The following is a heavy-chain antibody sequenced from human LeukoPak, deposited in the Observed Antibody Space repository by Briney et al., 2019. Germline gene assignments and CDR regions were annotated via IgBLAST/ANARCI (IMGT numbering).Heavy chain of an antibody. D-gene: IGHD1-26*01. Sequence: PSETLSLTCTVSGYSISSGYYWGWIRQPPGKGLEWIGSGSTYYNPSLKSRVTISVDTSKNQFSLKLSSVTAADTAVYYCARETKSGSYDYWGQGTLVTVSS. CDR1: GYSISSGYY. V-gene: IGHV4-38-2*02. CDR3: ARETKSGSYDY. CDR2: SGST. J-gene: IGHJ4*02.